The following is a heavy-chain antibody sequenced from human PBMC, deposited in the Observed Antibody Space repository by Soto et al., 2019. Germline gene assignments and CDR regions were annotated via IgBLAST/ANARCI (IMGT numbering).Heavy chain of an antibody. CDR3: AAGLAARQFGSYYYYGMDV. D-gene: IGHD6-6*01. V-gene: IGHV4-59*01. Sequence: SETLSLTCTVSGGSIISYYCIWIRQPPCKGLEWIVYIYYSGSTNYNPSLKSRVTISVDTSKNQFSLKLSSVTAADTAVYYCAAGLAARQFGSYYYYGMDVWGQGTTVTVSS. CDR2: IYYSGST. CDR1: GGSIISYY. J-gene: IGHJ6*02.